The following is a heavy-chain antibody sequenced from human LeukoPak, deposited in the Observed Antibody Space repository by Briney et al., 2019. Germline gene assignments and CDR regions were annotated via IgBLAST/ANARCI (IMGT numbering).Heavy chain of an antibody. CDR3: ACWVRGRNPRLDC. CDR2: VSYSAYT. CDR1: GGSVSGDSLY. V-gene: IGHV4-61*01. Sequence: KPSETLSLTCTASGGSVSGDSLYWSWIRQSPGNGLEWIGYVSYSAYTHYNPSLESRVTISIDTSKNQFSLYLSSVTTADTAVYYCACWVRGRNPRLDCWGQGTLVTVSS. D-gene: IGHD3-10*01. J-gene: IGHJ4*02.